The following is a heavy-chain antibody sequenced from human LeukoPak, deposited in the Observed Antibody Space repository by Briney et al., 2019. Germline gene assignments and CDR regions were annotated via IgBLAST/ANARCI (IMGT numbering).Heavy chain of an antibody. CDR3: ARGGRGSNYGYYYYYMDV. D-gene: IGHD4-11*01. CDR1: GGSFSGYY. CDR2: INHSGST. Sequence: PSETLSLTCAAYGGSFSGYYWSWIRQPPGKGLEWIGEINHSGSTNYNPSLKSRVTISVDTSKNQFSLKLSSVTAADTAVYYCARGGRGSNYGYYYYYMDVWGKGTTVTVSS. V-gene: IGHV4-34*01. J-gene: IGHJ6*03.